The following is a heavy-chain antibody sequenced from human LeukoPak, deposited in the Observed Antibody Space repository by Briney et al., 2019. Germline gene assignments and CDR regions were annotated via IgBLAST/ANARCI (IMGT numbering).Heavy chain of an antibody. J-gene: IGHJ5*02. Sequence: PGRSLRLSCAASGLTFSIYDMHWVRRAPGKGLVCVAVISYDGNNKYYSDSVKGRSTISRDNSKNTLYLQMNSQRAEDTAVYYCARGIAVAGTFVWFDPWGQGTLVTVSS. V-gene: IGHV3-30*03. D-gene: IGHD6-19*01. CDR2: ISYDGNNK. CDR1: GLTFSIYD. CDR3: ARGIAVAGTFVWFDP.